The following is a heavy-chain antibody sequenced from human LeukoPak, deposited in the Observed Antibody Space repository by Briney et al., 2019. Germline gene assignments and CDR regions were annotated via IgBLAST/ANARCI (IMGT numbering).Heavy chain of an antibody. CDR2: INPNSGGT. D-gene: IGHD3-9*01. J-gene: IGHJ4*02. CDR3: ARGGLTDY. CDR1: GYTFTGNY. Sequence: GASVKVSCKASGYTFTGNYIHWVRQAPGQGLEWMGWINPNSGGTNYAQRIQGRVTMTRDTSISTAYMELSRLTSDDTAVYYCARGGLTDYWGQGTLVTVSS. V-gene: IGHV1-2*02.